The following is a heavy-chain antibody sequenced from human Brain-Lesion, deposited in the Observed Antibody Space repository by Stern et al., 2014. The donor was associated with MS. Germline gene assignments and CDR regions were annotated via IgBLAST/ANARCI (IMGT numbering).Heavy chain of an antibody. Sequence: QVQLVQSGAEVKKPGASVKVSCKTSGYIFNGYYIHWVRQAPGQGLEWMAWINPNTGGTKHAKKFQGRGTMSRDTSISTAYVELSSLTSDDTAVYYCARDQRGITIFGVVTDYYYLGMDVWGQGTTVTVSS. V-gene: IGHV1-2*02. D-gene: IGHD3-3*01. CDR1: GYIFNGYY. J-gene: IGHJ6*02. CDR3: ARDQRGITIFGVVTDYYYLGMDV. CDR2: INPNTGGT.